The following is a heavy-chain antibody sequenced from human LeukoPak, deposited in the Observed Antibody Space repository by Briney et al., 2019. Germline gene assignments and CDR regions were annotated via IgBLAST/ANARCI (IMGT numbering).Heavy chain of an antibody. CDR1: GYTSTSYD. D-gene: IGHD1-20*01. V-gene: IGHV1-8*01. CDR2: MNPNSGNT. J-gene: IGHJ4*02. CDR3: VAQGYNWNAYESLGYFDY. Sequence: ASVKVSCEASGYTSTSYDINWVRQATGQGLEWMGWMNPNSGNTGYAQKFQGRVTMTRNTSISTAYMELSSLRSEDTAVYYCVAQGYNWNAYESLGYFDYWGQGTLVTVSS.